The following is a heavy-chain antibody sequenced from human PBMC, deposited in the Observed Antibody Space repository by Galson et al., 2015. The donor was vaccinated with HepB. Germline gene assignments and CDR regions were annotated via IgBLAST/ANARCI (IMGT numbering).Heavy chain of an antibody. J-gene: IGHJ3*02. D-gene: IGHD2-21*02. CDR1: GYSFNTYW. CDR3: ARLGGGDCQGAFDI. V-gene: IGHV5-51*01. CDR2: IYPGDSTT. Sequence: QSGAEVKKPGESLKISCKCSGYSFNTYWISWVRQMPGKGLEWMGIIYPGDSTTKYSPPFQGQVTISADKSISTAYLQWSSLKASDTAMYYCARLGGGDCQGAFDIWGQGTMVTVSS.